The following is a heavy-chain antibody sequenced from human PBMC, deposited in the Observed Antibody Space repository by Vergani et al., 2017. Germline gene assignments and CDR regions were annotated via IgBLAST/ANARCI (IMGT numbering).Heavy chain of an antibody. Sequence: QVQLVQSGAEVKKPGASVKVSCKASGYTFTGYYMHWVRQAPGQGLVWMGWINPNSGGTNYAQKFQGRVTMTRDTSISTAYMELSRLGSDDTAVYYCARGRITMVRGVNRDAFDIWGQGAMVTVSS. J-gene: IGHJ3*02. D-gene: IGHD3-10*01. V-gene: IGHV1-2*02. CDR3: ARGRITMVRGVNRDAFDI. CDR1: GYTFTGYY. CDR2: INPNSGGT.